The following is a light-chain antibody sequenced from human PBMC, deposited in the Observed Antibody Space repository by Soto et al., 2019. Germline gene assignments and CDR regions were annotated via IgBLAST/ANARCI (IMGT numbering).Light chain of an antibody. CDR3: QQYNSYSWT. Sequence: DIQMTQSPSTLSASVGDRVTITCRASQSISSWLAWYQQKPGKAPKLLIYKASSLESGVPSRFGGSGSGTEFTLTISSLQPDDFAIYYCQQYNSYSWTFGQGTKWIS. J-gene: IGKJ1*01. CDR1: QSISSW. V-gene: IGKV1-5*03. CDR2: KAS.